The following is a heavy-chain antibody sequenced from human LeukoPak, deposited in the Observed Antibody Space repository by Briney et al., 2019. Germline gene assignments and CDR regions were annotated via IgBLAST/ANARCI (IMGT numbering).Heavy chain of an antibody. D-gene: IGHD3-16*01. V-gene: IGHV3-7*03. CDR2: INHNGNVN. Sequence: GGSLRLSCAASGFTFSSYWMSWVRQAPGKGLEWVASINHNGNVNYYVDSVKGRFTISRDNAKNSLYLQMSNLRAEDTAVYFCARGGGLDVWGQGATVTVSS. J-gene: IGHJ6*02. CDR1: GFTFSSYW. CDR3: ARGGGLDV.